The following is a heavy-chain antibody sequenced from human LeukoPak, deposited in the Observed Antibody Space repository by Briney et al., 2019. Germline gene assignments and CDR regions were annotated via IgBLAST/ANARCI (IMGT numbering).Heavy chain of an antibody. V-gene: IGHV4-4*07. Sequence: KSSETLSLTCTVSGGSISSYYWSWIRQPAGKGLEWIGRIYTSGGTNYNPSLKSRVTMSVDTSKNQFSLKLSSETAADTAVYYCARSYCSSTSCYLYYFDYWGQGTLVTVSS. CDR2: IYTSGGT. J-gene: IGHJ4*02. D-gene: IGHD2-2*01. CDR1: GGSISSYY. CDR3: ARSYCSSTSCYLYYFDY.